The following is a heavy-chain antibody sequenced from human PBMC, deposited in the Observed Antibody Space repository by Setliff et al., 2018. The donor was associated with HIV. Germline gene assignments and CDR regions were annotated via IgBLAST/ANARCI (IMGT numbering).Heavy chain of an antibody. V-gene: IGHV1-3*01. CDR1: GYTFSYA. D-gene: IGHD4-17*01. CDR2: INAGSGNT. J-gene: IGHJ5*02. Sequence: GASVKVSCKASGYTFSYAIHWVRQAPGQRLEWLGWINAGSGNTRYSQKFQDRLTITRDASASTVYMELSSLRSGDTAVYYCARDLNSGDYPHWFDPWGQGTLVTVSS. CDR3: ARDLNSGDYPHWFDP.